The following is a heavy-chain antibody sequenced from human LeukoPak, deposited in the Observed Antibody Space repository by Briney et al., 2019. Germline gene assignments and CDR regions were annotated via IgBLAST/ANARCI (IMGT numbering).Heavy chain of an antibody. D-gene: IGHD5-12*01. J-gene: IGHJ3*02. Sequence: PGGALRLSCAASGFTFSDYYMSWIRQGPGKGLEGVSYISSSGSTIYYADSVKGRFTISRDNAKNSLYLQMDSLRAEDTAVYYCARDGYHGAFDIWGQGTMVTVSS. V-gene: IGHV3-11*04. CDR3: ARDGYHGAFDI. CDR2: ISSSGSTI. CDR1: GFTFSDYY.